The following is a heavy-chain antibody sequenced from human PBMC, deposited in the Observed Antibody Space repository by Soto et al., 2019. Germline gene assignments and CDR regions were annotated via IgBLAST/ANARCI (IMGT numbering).Heavy chain of an antibody. Sequence: QVQLVESGGGVVQPGRSLRLSCAASGFTFSSYGMHWVRQAPGKGLEWVAVISYDGSNKYYADSVKGRFTISRDNSKNTLYLQMNSLRAEDTAVYYCAKTLHCSSTSCYDLYYYYGMDVWGQGTTVTVSS. V-gene: IGHV3-30*18. J-gene: IGHJ6*02. D-gene: IGHD2-2*01. CDR2: ISYDGSNK. CDR1: GFTFSSYG. CDR3: AKTLHCSSTSCYDLYYYYGMDV.